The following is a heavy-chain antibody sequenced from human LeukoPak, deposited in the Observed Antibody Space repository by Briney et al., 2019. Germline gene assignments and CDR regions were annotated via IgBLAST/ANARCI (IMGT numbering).Heavy chain of an antibody. Sequence: PSETLSLTCAVSGGSISSGSYYWGWIRQPPGKGREWIGSIYYTGSTYYNPSLKSRVTISVDMSKNQFSLNLSSVTAADTAVYYCARLDWSNWCFDLWGRGTLVIVSS. CDR2: IYYTGST. J-gene: IGHJ2*01. CDR1: GGSISSGSYY. D-gene: IGHD3/OR15-3a*01. V-gene: IGHV4-39*01. CDR3: ARLDWSNWCFDL.